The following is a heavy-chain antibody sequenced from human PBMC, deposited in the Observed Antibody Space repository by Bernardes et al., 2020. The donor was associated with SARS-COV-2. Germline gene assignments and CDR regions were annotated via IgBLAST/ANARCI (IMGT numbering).Heavy chain of an antibody. CDR2: FPTRASS. Sequence: SETLSLTCTVSGDSLSSGDYYCSWLRPPAGKGLEYIGRFPTRASSKYTPSHKCRVTMLLDISKNQFSLRLTSVTAADTAVYYCALTTVVPWAFDIWGQGSMVTVSA. V-gene: IGHV4-61*02. CDR3: ALTTVVPWAFDI. D-gene: IGHD4-17*01. CDR1: GDSLSSGDYY. J-gene: IGHJ3*02.